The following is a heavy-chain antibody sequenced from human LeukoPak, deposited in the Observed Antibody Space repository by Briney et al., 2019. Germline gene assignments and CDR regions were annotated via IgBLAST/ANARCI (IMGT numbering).Heavy chain of an antibody. J-gene: IGHJ5*02. CDR1: GGSISTYY. D-gene: IGHD3-22*01. V-gene: IGHV4-59*01. CDR2: NHYSGNT. CDR3: GRDVYDSGGYYLGIDP. Sequence: SETLSLTCTVSGGSISTYYWSWIRQPPGKGLEWIGYNHYSGNTNYNPSLKSRVTLSVDTSKNLLSLRLSSVTAADTAVYYCGRDVYDSGGYYLGIDPWGQGMLVTVSS.